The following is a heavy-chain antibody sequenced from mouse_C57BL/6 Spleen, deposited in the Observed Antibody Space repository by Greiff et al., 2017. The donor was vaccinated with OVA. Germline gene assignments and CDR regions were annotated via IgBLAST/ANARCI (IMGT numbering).Heavy chain of an antibody. J-gene: IGHJ2*01. D-gene: IGHD3-2*02. CDR1: GYSITSGYY. CDR3: ARDRLGLDY. CDR2: ISYDGSN. V-gene: IGHV3-6*01. Sequence: DVQLQESGPGLVKPSQSLSLTCSVTGYSITSGYYWNWIRQFPGNKLEWMGYISYDGSNNYNPSLKNRISITRDTSKNQFFLKLNSVTTEDTATYYCARDRLGLDYWGQGTTLTVSS.